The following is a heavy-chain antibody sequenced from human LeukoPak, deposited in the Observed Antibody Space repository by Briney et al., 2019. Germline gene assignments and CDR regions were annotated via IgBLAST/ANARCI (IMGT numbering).Heavy chain of an antibody. D-gene: IGHD2-21*02. CDR3: AKVEAYCGGACHSGSLDY. J-gene: IGHJ4*02. CDR1: GFTFSSYA. Sequence: GGSLRLSCAASGFTFSSYAMSWVRQAPGKGLEWVSAISGSGGSTYYADSVKGRFTISRDNSKNTLYLQMNSLRAEDTAVYYCAKVEAYCGGACHSGSLDYWGQGTLVTVSS. V-gene: IGHV3-23*01. CDR2: ISGSGGST.